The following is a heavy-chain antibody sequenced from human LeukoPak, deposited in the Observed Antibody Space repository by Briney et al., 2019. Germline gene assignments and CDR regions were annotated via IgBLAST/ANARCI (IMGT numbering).Heavy chain of an antibody. V-gene: IGHV4-39*01. D-gene: IGHD2-2*01. CDR2: IYYSGST. CDR3: ARRAVVPAAKSVSDY. Sequence: PSETLSLTCTVSGGSITSNTNYWDWIRQPPGRGLEWIGSIYYSGSTYYSPSLKSRVTMSVDTSKNQFSLKLTSVNAADTAVYYCARRAVVPAAKSVSDYWGQGTLVTVSS. J-gene: IGHJ4*02. CDR1: GGSITSNTNY.